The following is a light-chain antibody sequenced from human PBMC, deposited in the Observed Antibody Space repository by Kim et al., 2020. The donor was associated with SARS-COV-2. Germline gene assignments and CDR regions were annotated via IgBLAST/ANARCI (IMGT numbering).Light chain of an antibody. CDR1: NSNIGSNC. CDR2: LNS. V-gene: IGLV1-44*01. J-gene: IGLJ2*01. Sequence: GQGVTISCSGSNSNIGSNCVNWYQQVPGTAPKLLIYLNSQRPSGVPDRFSGSKSGTSASLAISGLQSEDEADYYCATWDDSPDGPVFGGGTQLTVL. CDR3: ATWDDSPDGPV.